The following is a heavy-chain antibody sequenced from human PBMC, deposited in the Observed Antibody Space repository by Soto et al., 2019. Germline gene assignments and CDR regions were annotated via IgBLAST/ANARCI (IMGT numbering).Heavy chain of an antibody. Sequence: GESLKISCRGSGYSFTSYWIGWVRQMPGKGLEWMGIIYPGDSDTRYSPSFQGQVTISADKSISTAYLQWSSLKASDTAMYYCARTSAAGKYYYGMDVWGQGTTVTVSS. V-gene: IGHV5-51*01. D-gene: IGHD6-13*01. CDR3: ARTSAAGKYYYGMDV. CDR2: IYPGDSDT. J-gene: IGHJ6*02. CDR1: GYSFTSYW.